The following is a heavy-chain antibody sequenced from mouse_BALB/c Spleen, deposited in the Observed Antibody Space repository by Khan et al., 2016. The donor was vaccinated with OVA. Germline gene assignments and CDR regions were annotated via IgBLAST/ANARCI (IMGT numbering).Heavy chain of an antibody. CDR3: ARSGAMDY. J-gene: IGHJ4*01. CDR1: GFTFSDYG. V-gene: IGHV5-15*02. Sequence: EVELVESGGGLVQPGGSRKLSCAASGFTFSDYGMAWVRQAPGKGPEWVAFISNLAYSIYYADTVTGRFTISREHAKNTLYLEMSTLRSEDTAMYYCARSGAMDYWGQGTSVTVSS. CDR2: ISNLAYSI.